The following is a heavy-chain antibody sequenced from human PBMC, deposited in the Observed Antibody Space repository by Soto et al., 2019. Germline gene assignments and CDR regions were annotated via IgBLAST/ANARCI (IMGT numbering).Heavy chain of an antibody. V-gene: IGHV4-31*03. CDR3: ASCSGSYHFYYGMDV. CDR1: GGSISGGGYS. J-gene: IGHJ6*02. CDR2: IYYSGST. Sequence: PSETLSLTCTVSGGSISGGGYSWSWIRQHPGKGLEWIGYIYYSGSTYYNPSLKSRVTISVDTSKNQFSLKLSSVTAADTAVYYCASCSGSYHFYYGMDVWGQGTTVTVSS. D-gene: IGHD3-10*02.